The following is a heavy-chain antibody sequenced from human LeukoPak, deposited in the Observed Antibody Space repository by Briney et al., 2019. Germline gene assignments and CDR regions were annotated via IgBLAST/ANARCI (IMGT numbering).Heavy chain of an antibody. CDR3: ARGAYYYYYGMDV. Sequence: SETLSLTCTVSGGSISSYYWSWIRQPPGKGLEWIGYIYYSGSTNYNPSLESRVTISVDTSKNQFSLKLSSVTAADTAVYYCARGAYYYYYGMDVWGQGTTVTVSS. CDR2: IYYSGST. J-gene: IGHJ6*02. V-gene: IGHV4-59*01. CDR1: GGSISSYY.